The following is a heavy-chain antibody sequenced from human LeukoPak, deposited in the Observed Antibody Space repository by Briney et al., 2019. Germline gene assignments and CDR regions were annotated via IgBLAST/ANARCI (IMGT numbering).Heavy chain of an antibody. V-gene: IGHV3-23*01. CDR1: GFTLSTYA. CDR3: AKYQNLGYCSATRCSNFDY. D-gene: IGHD2-2*01. CDR2: LSGIGGST. J-gene: IGHJ4*02. Sequence: GGSLRLSCAASGFTLSTYAMSWVREAPGRGLEWVSDLSGIGGSTYYTDSVKARFTISRDNSKTTLYLQMTSLRAEDTAVYFCAKYQNLGYCSATRCSNFDYWGQGTLVTVSS.